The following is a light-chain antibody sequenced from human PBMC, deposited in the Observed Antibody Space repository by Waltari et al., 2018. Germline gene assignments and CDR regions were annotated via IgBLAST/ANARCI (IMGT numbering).Light chain of an antibody. V-gene: IGLV2-23*02. J-gene: IGLJ2*01. CDR3: CSYAGSSTFHVV. CDR1: SSDAGGYNY. CDR2: DVS. Sequence: QSALTQPASVSGSPGQSITIPCTGTSSDAGGYNYVSWYQQHPGKAPKLMIYDVSKRPSGVSNRFSGSKSGNTASLTISGLQAEDEADYYCCSYAGSSTFHVVFGGGTKLTVL.